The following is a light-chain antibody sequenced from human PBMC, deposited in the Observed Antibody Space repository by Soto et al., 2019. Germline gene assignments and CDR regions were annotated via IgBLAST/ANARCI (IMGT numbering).Light chain of an antibody. CDR3: QQRSNWPLT. J-gene: IGKJ4*01. CDR1: QSVSSY. V-gene: IGKV3-11*01. CDR2: DAS. Sequence: IVLTKSPAPLSLSPGERATLSCRASQSVSSYLAWYQQKPGQAPRLLIYDASNRATGIPARFSGSGSGTDFTLTISSLEPEDFAVYYCQQRSNWPLTFAGGTKVDIK.